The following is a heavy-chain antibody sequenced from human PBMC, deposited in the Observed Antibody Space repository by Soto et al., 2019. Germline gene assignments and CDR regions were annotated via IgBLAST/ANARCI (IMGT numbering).Heavy chain of an antibody. Sequence: SETLSLTCTVSGGSISSYYWSWIRQPPGKGLEWIGYIYYSGSTNYNPSLKSRVTISVDTSKNQFSLKLSSVTAADTAVYYCARGIEQQLSRSYYGMDVWGQGTTVTVSS. CDR1: GGSISSYY. CDR3: ARGIEQQLSRSYYGMDV. CDR2: IYYSGST. D-gene: IGHD6-13*01. J-gene: IGHJ6*02. V-gene: IGHV4-59*01.